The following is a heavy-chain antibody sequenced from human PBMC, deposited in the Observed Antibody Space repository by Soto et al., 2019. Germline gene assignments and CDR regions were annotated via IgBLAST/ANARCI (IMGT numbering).Heavy chain of an antibody. CDR2: TYYRSKWYN. CDR1: GDSVSSNSAA. D-gene: IGHD2-15*01. J-gene: IGHJ5*02. CDR3: ARESVVVVAATNWFDP. V-gene: IGHV6-1*01. Sequence: QTLSLTCAISGDSVSSNSAAWNWIRQSPSRGLEWLGRTYYRSKWYNDYAVSVKSRITINPDTSKNQFSLQLNSVTPEDTAVYYCARESVVVVAATNWFDPWGQGTLVTVSS.